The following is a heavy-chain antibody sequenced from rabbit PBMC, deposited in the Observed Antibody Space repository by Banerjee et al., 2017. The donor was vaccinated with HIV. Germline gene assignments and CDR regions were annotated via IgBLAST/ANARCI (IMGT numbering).Heavy chain of an antibody. CDR2: IYTGSSGST. CDR1: GFSFSSGYW. D-gene: IGHD1-1*01. J-gene: IGHJ4*01. Sequence: QEQLVESGGGLVPPEGSLTLTCTAFGFSFSSGYWICWVRQAPGKGPEWIACIYTGSSGSTYYASWAKGRFTISETSSTTVDLKMTSLTAADTAIYFCARVGGSADYNLWGPGTLVTVS. CDR3: ARVGGSADYNL. V-gene: IGHV1S45*01.